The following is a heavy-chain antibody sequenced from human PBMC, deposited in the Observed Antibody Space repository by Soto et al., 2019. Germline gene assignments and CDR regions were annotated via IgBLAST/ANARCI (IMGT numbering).Heavy chain of an antibody. CDR3: ARGSLRITIFGVVPYNWFDP. J-gene: IGHJ5*02. D-gene: IGHD3-3*01. V-gene: IGHV4-34*01. Sequence: PSETLSLTCAVYGGSSSGYYWSWIRQPPGKGLEWIGEINHSGSTNYNPSLKSRVTISVDTSKNQFSLKLSSVTAADTAVYYCARGSLRITIFGVVPYNWFDPWGQGTLVTVSS. CDR1: GGSSSGYY. CDR2: INHSGST.